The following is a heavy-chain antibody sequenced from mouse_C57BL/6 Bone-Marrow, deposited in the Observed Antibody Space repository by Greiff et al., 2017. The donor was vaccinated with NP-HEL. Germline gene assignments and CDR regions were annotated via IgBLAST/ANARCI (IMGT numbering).Heavy chain of an antibody. Sequence: EVKLVDSGGGLVKPGGSLKLSCAASGFTFSDYGMAWVRQAPRKGPEWVAFISNLAYSIYYADTVTGRFTISRENAKNTLYLEMSSLRSEDTAMYYCARRDYGSSGYFDVWGTGTTVTVSS. CDR2: ISNLAYSI. V-gene: IGHV5-15*04. CDR3: ARRDYGSSGYFDV. J-gene: IGHJ1*03. D-gene: IGHD1-1*01. CDR1: GFTFSDYG.